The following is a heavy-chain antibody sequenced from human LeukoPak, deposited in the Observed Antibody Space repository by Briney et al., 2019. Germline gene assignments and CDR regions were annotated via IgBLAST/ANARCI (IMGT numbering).Heavy chain of an antibody. CDR1: GFTFSSYS. D-gene: IGHD6-13*01. V-gene: IGHV3-48*04. Sequence: GGSLRLSCAASGFTFSSYSMNWVRQAPGKGLEWVSYISSSGSTIYYADSVKGRFTISRDNAKNSLYLQMNSLRAEDTAVYYCARGGSSWYGDYWGQGTLVTVSS. CDR2: ISSSGSTI. CDR3: ARGGSSWYGDY. J-gene: IGHJ4*02.